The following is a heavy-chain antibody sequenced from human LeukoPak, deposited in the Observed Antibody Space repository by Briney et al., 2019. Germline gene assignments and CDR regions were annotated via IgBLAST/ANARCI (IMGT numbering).Heavy chain of an antibody. D-gene: IGHD5-12*01. J-gene: IGHJ4*02. Sequence: GGSLRLSCAASGFTFSNAWMSWVRQAPGKGLEWVGRIKSKTDGGTTDYAAPVKGRFTISRDDSKNTLYLQMNSLRAEDTAVYYCAREGGGYDYRLTYWGQGTLVTVSS. CDR1: GFTFSNAW. CDR3: AREGGGYDYRLTY. V-gene: IGHV3-15*01. CDR2: IKSKTDGGTT.